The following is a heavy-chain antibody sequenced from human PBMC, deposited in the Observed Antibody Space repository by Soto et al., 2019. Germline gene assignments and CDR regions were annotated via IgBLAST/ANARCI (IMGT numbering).Heavy chain of an antibody. D-gene: IGHD2-21*02. Sequence: SETRSLTCSVSGGSISSSPYYWGWIRQPPGKGLEWLGTIYYSGTTSYNPSLKSRVTISIDTSKNQFSLKLSSVTATDTAVYYCARQRTTVVTQAYFDHWGQGALVTVSS. CDR2: IYYSGTT. V-gene: IGHV4-39*01. J-gene: IGHJ4*02. CDR3: ARQRTTVVTQAYFDH. CDR1: GGSISSSPYY.